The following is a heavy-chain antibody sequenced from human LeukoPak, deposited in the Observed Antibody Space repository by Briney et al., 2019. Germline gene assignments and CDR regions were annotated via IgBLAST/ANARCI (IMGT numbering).Heavy chain of an antibody. CDR3: ASLDRSEIP. J-gene: IGHJ5*02. Sequence: GGSLRLSCVASGFSFDKFGMHWVRQAPGKGLEYVSSVSADESGKYYTKSGRGRFSISRDNSKNTMYLQLGNLRPDDMGIYYCASLDRSEIPWGPGTLVTVSS. CDR1: GFSFDKFG. CDR2: VSADESGK. D-gene: IGHD1-26*01. V-gene: IGHV3-64*01.